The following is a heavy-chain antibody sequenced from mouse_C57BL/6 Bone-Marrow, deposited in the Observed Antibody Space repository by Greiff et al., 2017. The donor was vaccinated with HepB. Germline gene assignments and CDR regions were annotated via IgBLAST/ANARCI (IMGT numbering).Heavy chain of an antibody. CDR3: ARLAWFAY. CDR2: IHPNSGST. V-gene: IGHV1-64*01. CDR1: GYTFTSYW. J-gene: IGHJ3*01. Sequence: VKLQESGAELVKPGASVKLSSKASGYTFTSYWMHWVKQRPGQGLEWIGMIHPNSGSTNYNEKFKSKATLTVEKSSSTAYMQLSSLTSEDSSVYYCARLAWFAYWGQGTLVTVSA.